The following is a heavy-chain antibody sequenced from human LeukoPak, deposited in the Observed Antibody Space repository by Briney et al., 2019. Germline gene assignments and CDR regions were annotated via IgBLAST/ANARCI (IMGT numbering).Heavy chain of an antibody. CDR1: GFTFSSYS. Sequence: PGGSPRLSCAASGFTFSSYSMNWVRQAPGKGREWVSYISSSSSIIYYADSVKGRFTISRDNAKNSLFLQMNSMRDEDTAVYYCARDYSSNWLFDYWGQGTLVTVSS. CDR2: ISSSSSII. V-gene: IGHV3-48*02. D-gene: IGHD6-13*01. CDR3: ARDYSSNWLFDY. J-gene: IGHJ4*02.